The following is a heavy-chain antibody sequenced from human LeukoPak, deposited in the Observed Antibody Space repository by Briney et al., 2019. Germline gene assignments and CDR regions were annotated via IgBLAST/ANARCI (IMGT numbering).Heavy chain of an antibody. CDR1: GDSISSGNW. D-gene: IGHD3-10*01. Sequence: SGTLSLTCAVSGDSISSGNWWSWVRQPPGKGLEWIGEIYHNENTKYNPSLKSRVTISVDKSKNQFSLELTSVTAADTAVYYCARPYASGTLAFHYWGQGTLVTVSS. J-gene: IGHJ4*02. CDR3: ARPYASGTLAFHY. V-gene: IGHV4-4*02. CDR2: IYHNENT.